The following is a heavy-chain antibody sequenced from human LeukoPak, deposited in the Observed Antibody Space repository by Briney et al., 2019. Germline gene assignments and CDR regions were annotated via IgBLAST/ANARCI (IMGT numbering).Heavy chain of an antibody. J-gene: IGHJ6*03. Sequence: GSSVKVSCKASGGTFSSYAISWVRQAPGQGLEWMGGIIPIFGTAYYAQKFQGRVTITTDESTSTAYMELSSLRSEDTAVYYCARVGIAARRGHYYYYYYMDVWGKGTTVTVSS. D-gene: IGHD6-6*01. CDR2: IIPIFGTA. CDR1: GGTFSSYA. CDR3: ARVGIAARRGHYYYYYYMDV. V-gene: IGHV1-69*05.